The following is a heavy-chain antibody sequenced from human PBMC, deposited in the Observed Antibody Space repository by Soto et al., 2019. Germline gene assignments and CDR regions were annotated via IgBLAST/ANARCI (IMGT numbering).Heavy chain of an antibody. CDR1: GYTFSNYD. CDR3: AKVSRKGSAIDFDY. D-gene: IGHD3-10*01. J-gene: IGHJ4*02. V-gene: IGHV1-8*01. Sequence: QVKLVQSGAELKKPGASVKVSCKASGYTFSNYDMNWVRQATGQGPEWIGWVNPNNGDTGYAQKFQGRVTLTTDISTTTAYMELTSRRSEDTAIYYCAKVSRKGSAIDFDYWGQGTLITVSS. CDR2: VNPNNGDT.